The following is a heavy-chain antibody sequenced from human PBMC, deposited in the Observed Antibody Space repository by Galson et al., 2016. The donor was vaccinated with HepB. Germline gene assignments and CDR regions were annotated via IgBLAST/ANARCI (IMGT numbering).Heavy chain of an antibody. D-gene: IGHD6-13*01. V-gene: IGHV4-39*01. CDR3: ARHDYSSGWSSRSFDY. J-gene: IGHJ4*02. Sequence: ETLSLTCTVSGGSISSSDYYWGWIRQPPGKGLEWIGSISYNGNTYRNPSLKSRVTISVDTSKNQFSLKVSFVTAADTAVYYCARHDYSSGWSSRSFDYWGQGTLVTVSS. CDR1: GGSISSSDYY. CDR2: ISYNGNT.